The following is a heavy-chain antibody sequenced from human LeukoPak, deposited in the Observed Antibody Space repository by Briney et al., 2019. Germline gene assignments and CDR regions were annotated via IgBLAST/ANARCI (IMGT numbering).Heavy chain of an antibody. CDR2: IYYSGST. Sequence: SETLSLTCTVSGGSISSGGYYRSWIRQHPGKGLEWIGYIYYSGSTYYNPSLKSRVTISVDTSKNQFSLKLSSVTAADTAVYYCARMDYYYDSSGYHAEYFQHWGQGTLVTVSS. CDR3: ARMDYYYDSSGYHAEYFQH. V-gene: IGHV4-31*03. D-gene: IGHD3-22*01. CDR1: GGSISSGGYY. J-gene: IGHJ1*01.